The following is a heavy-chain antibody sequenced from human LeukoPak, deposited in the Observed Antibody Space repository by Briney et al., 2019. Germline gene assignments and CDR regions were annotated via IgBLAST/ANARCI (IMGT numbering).Heavy chain of an antibody. CDR3: ARDIRSSSSDRYYYYYYYMDV. V-gene: IGHV4-4*07. J-gene: IGHJ6*03. CDR2: IYTSGST. D-gene: IGHD6-6*01. Sequence: SETLSLTCTVSGGSISSYYWSWIRQPAGKGLEWIGRIYTSGSTNYNPSLKSRVTMSVDTSKNQFSLKLSSVTAADTAVYYCARDIRSSSSDRYYYYYYYMDVWGKGTTVTVSS. CDR1: GGSISSYY.